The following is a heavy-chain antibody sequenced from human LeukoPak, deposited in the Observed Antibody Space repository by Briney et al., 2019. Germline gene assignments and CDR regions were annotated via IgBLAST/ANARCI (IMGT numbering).Heavy chain of an antibody. CDR2: IDPSDSYT. Sequence: GESLKISCKGSGYSFTSYWISWVRQMPGKGLEWMGRIDPSDSYTNYSPSFQGHVTISADKSISTAYLQWSSLKASDTAMYYCASSFQGDCSSTSCYANYWGQGILVTVSS. V-gene: IGHV5-10-1*01. CDR1: GYSFTSYW. J-gene: IGHJ4*02. CDR3: ASSFQGDCSSTSCYANY. D-gene: IGHD2-2*01.